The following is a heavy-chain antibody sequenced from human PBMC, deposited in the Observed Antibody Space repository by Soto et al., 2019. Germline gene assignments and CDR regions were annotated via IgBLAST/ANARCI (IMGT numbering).Heavy chain of an antibody. V-gene: IGHV3-48*03. D-gene: IGHD1-1*01. CDR3: ATNWNDFDY. CDR1: GFTFSSYE. J-gene: IGHJ4*02. CDR2: ISSSGSTI. Sequence: GGSLRHSCAASGFTFSSYEMNWVRQAPGKGLEWVSYISSSGSTIYYADSVKGRFTISRDNAMNSLYLQMNSLRAEDTAVYYCATNWNDFDYWGQGTLVTVSS.